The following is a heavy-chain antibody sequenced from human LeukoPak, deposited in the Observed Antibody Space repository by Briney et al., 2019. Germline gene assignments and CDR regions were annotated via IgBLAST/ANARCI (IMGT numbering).Heavy chain of an antibody. D-gene: IGHD3-3*01. CDR3: ARGRVLRFLEWLDF. Sequence: SETLSLTRAVYGGSFSGYYWSWIRQPPGKGLEWIGEINHSGSTNYNPSLKSRVTLSVETSKNQFSLRLRSVTAADTAVYYCARGRVLRFLEWLDFWGQGTLVTVSS. J-gene: IGHJ5*01. CDR1: GGSFSGYY. V-gene: IGHV4-34*01. CDR2: INHSGST.